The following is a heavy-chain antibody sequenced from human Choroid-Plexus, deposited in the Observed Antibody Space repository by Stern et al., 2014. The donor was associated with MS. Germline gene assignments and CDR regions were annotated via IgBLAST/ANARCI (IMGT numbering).Heavy chain of an antibody. Sequence: VQLVESGGGVVQPGRPLRLSCAASGFSFSSFGMHWVRQAPGKGLEWLEIISDEGSKDYADSVKGRFAISRDNSKNTLYLQMNSLRAEDTAVYYCAKDRQYLTFFFDFWGQGSLVTVSS. D-gene: IGHD2/OR15-2a*01. V-gene: IGHV3-30*18. CDR1: GFSFSSFG. CDR2: ISDEGSK. J-gene: IGHJ4*02. CDR3: AKDRQYLTFFFDF.